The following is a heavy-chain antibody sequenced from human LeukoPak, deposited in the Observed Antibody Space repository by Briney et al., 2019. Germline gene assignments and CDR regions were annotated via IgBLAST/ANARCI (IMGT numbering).Heavy chain of an antibody. D-gene: IGHD2-15*01. Sequence: ASVKVSCKASGGTFSSYAISWVRQAPGQGLEWMGGIIPIFGTANYAQKFQGRVTITTDESTSTAYMELSSLRSEDTAVYYCAREGPQIHLGGFLYWGQGTPVTVSS. CDR1: GGTFSSYA. J-gene: IGHJ4*02. CDR3: AREGPQIHLGGFLY. V-gene: IGHV1-69*05. CDR2: IIPIFGTA.